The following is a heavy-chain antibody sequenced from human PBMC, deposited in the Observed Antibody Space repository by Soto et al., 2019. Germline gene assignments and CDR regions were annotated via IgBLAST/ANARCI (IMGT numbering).Heavy chain of an antibody. D-gene: IGHD2-2*01. CDR3: ARSHPHIVVVPAAIHYYYYMDV. CDR1: GGSFSGYY. V-gene: IGHV4-34*01. Sequence: SETLSLTCAVYGGSFSGYYWSWIRQPPGKGLEWTGEINHSGSTNYNPSLKSRVTISVDTSKNQFSLKLSSVTAADTAMYYCARSHPHIVVVPAAIHYYYYMDVWGKGTTVTVSS. CDR2: INHSGST. J-gene: IGHJ6*03.